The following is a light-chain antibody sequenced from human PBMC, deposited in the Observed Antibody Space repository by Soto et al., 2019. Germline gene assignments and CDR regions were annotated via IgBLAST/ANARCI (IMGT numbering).Light chain of an antibody. CDR3: QTWDTGIVL. CDR2: VNSDGSH. CDR1: SGHSNYA. V-gene: IGLV4-69*01. Sequence: QPVLTQSPSASASLGASVKLTCTLSSGHSNYAIAWHQQLPEKGPRYLMKVNSDGSHSKGDGIPDRFSGSSSGAERYLTISSLQYDDAADYYCQTWDTGIVLFGGGTKLTVL. J-gene: IGLJ2*01.